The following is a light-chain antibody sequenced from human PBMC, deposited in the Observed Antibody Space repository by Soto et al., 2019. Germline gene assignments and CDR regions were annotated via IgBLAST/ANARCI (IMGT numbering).Light chain of an antibody. V-gene: IGLV2-14*03. CDR2: DVS. CDR3: SSFTTSTSYV. Sequence: QSALTQPASVSGSPGQSITISCTGTSSDVGAYDYVSWYQQHPGEVPKLMIFDVSDRHSGVSNRFSGSKSGNTASLTISGLQAEDEADYYCSSFTTSTSYVFGTGTKVTVL. CDR1: SSDVGAYDY. J-gene: IGLJ1*01.